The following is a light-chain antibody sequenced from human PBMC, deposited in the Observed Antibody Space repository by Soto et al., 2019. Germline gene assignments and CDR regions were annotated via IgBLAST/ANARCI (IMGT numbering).Light chain of an antibody. CDR1: QSLLRRNGYNH. CDR2: MGS. V-gene: IGKV2-28*01. J-gene: IGKJ1*01. Sequence: DIVMTQSPLSLRVSPGETASISCRSSQSLLRRNGYNHLDWYLQKPGQSPQLLIYMGSHRASGVPDRFSGSGSGTDFTLKISRVEAEDVGVYYCMQALQTRTFGQGTKVEIK. CDR3: MQALQTRT.